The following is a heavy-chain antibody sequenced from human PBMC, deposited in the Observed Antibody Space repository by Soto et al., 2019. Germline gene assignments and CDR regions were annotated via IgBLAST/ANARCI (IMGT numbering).Heavy chain of an antibody. CDR3: ARERDSYSSAWQEFDY. Sequence: GGSLRLSCAASGFTFCSYDMHWVRQAPGKGLEWVSAIAISGDTFYSGSVKGRFTISRENAKNSLYLQMNSMRAEDTAVYYCARERDSYSSAWQEFDYWGQGTLVTVSS. J-gene: IGHJ4*02. D-gene: IGHD6-19*01. CDR1: GFTFCSYD. V-gene: IGHV3-13*01. CDR2: IAISGDT.